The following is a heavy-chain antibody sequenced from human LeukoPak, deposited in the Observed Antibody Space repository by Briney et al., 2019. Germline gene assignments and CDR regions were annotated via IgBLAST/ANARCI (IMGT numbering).Heavy chain of an antibody. Sequence: SVSLSCTASGGTFSSYAISWVRQAPGQGLEWMGGIIPILGMANYAQKSQGRVTITADKSTSTAYMELSSLRSEDTAVYYCAREGTAAGTWEYWGQGTLVTVSS. J-gene: IGHJ4*02. V-gene: IGHV1-69*10. D-gene: IGHD6-13*01. CDR1: GGTFSSYA. CDR2: IIPILGMA. CDR3: AREGTAAGTWEY.